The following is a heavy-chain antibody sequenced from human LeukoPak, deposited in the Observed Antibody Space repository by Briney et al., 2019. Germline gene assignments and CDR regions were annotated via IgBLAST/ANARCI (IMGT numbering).Heavy chain of an antibody. CDR1: GFNFNDAA. CDR3: AKRGYYYDSSGYYYFDY. D-gene: IGHD3-22*01. Sequence: GGSLRLSCAASGFNFNDAAMTWVRQAPGKGLEWVSLIASSGRNTYYTDSVRGRFTISRDNSKNTLYLQMNSLRAEDTAVYYCAKRGYYYDSSGYYYFDYWGQGTLVTVSS. J-gene: IGHJ4*02. V-gene: IGHV3-23*01. CDR2: IASSGRNT.